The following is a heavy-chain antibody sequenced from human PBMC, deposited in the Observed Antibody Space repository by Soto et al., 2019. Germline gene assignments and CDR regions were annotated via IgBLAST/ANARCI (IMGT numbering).Heavy chain of an antibody. J-gene: IGHJ4*02. Sequence: QLQLQESGSGLVKPSQTLSLTCAVSGGSISSGGYSWSWIRQPPGKGLEWIGYIYHSGSTYYNPSLKSRVTISVDRSKNQFSLKLSSVTAADTAVYYCARLYDSSGYQYFHYFDYWGQGTLVTVSS. CDR1: GGSISSGGYS. CDR3: ARLYDSSGYQYFHYFDY. D-gene: IGHD3-22*01. CDR2: IYHSGST. V-gene: IGHV4-30-2*01.